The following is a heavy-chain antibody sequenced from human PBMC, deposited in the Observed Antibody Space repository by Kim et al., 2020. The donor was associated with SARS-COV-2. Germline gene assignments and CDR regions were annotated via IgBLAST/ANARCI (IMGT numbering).Heavy chain of an antibody. J-gene: IGHJ5*02. V-gene: IGHV4-39*01. CDR1: GGSISSSSYY. CDR2: IYYSGST. D-gene: IGHD3-3*01. Sequence: SETLSLTCTVSGGSISSSSYYWGWIRQPPGKGLEWIGSIYYSGSTYYNPSLKSRVTISVDTSKNQFSLKLSSVTAADTAVYYCARGRVIIYSDWFDPWGQGTLVTVSS. CDR3: ARGRVIIYSDWFDP.